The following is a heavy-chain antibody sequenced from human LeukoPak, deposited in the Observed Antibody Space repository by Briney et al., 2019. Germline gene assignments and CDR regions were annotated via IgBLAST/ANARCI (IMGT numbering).Heavy chain of an antibody. CDR2: IYTSGST. Sequence: PSETLSLTCTVSGGSISSYYWSWIRQPAGKGLEWIGRIYTSGSTKHNPSLKSRVTISVDTSKNQFSLRLSSVTAADTAVYYCAREFWNYRSGNLQAFDIWGQGTMVTVSS. CDR3: AREFWNYRSGNLQAFDI. CDR1: GGSISSYY. V-gene: IGHV4-4*07. D-gene: IGHD3-10*01. J-gene: IGHJ3*02.